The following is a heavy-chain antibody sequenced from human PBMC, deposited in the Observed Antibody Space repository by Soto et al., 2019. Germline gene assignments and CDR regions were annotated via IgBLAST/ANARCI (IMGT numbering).Heavy chain of an antibody. D-gene: IGHD6-19*01. CDR2: VYYTGST. J-gene: IGHJ4*02. Sequence: LSLTCSVSGGSISGSYWSWIRQSPGKGLEWLGYVYYTGSTNYSPSLRSRVSISVDTSKNEFSLRLSSVTAADTAVYFCARSVAVPGAHIDYWGQGTHVTVSS. CDR3: ARSVAVPGAHIDY. CDR1: GGSISGSY. V-gene: IGHV4-59*01.